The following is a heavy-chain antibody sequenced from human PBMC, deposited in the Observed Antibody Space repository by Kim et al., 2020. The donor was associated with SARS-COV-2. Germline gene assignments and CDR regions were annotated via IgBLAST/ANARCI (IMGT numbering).Heavy chain of an antibody. J-gene: IGHJ4*02. V-gene: IGHV3-48*02. D-gene: IGHD3-22*01. CDR2: ISSNSTI. CDR3: ARGARYFYDSSGYYCDF. CDR1: GFTFSSYS. Sequence: GGSLRLSCAASGFTFSSYSMNWVRQAPGKGLEWVSYISSNSTIYYADYVKGRFTISRDNAKNSLYLQMNSLRDEDTAVDYCARGARYFYDSSGYYCDFWGQGTLVTVSS.